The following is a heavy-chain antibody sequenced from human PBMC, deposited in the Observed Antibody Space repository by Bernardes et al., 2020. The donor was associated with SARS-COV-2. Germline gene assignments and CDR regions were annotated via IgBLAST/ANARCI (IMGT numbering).Heavy chain of an antibody. Sequence: LSLTCTVSAGSIGSSYWAWIRQPPGKGLEWIGYIYYSGNTNYNPSLKSRVTISVDRSQNQFSLNLSSVTPADTAVYYCARDLSHLVRRGFDLWGRGTLVTVSS. V-gene: IGHV4-59*01. CDR1: AGSIGSSY. CDR3: ARDLSHLVRRGFDL. J-gene: IGHJ2*01. CDR2: IYYSGNT. D-gene: IGHD3-10*01.